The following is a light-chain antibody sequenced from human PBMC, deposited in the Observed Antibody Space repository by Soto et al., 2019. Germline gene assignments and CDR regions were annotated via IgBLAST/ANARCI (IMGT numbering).Light chain of an antibody. V-gene: IGKV3-15*01. CDR3: QQYNTWLRT. Sequence: EIVMTQSPATLSVSPGERATLSCRASQSVTSSLAWYQQKPGQAPRLLIYGASTRATGIPARFSGSGSGTESTLTISSLQSEDFAVYYCQQYNTWLRTFGQGTKVEIK. CDR1: QSVTSS. CDR2: GAS. J-gene: IGKJ1*01.